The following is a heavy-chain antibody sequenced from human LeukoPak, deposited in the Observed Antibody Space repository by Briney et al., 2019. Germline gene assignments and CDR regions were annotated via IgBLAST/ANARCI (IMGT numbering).Heavy chain of an antibody. CDR2: ISGSGGNT. J-gene: IGHJ4*02. V-gene: IGHV3-23*01. CDR3: ARGMSATSGYLELEY. CDR1: GFTFGSYA. Sequence: GGSLRLSCAASGFTFGSYAMSWVRQSPGKGLEWVSAISGSGGNTYSADSVKGRCTISRDNSLQTLFLHMNSLRAEDTAVYYCARGMSATSGYLELEYWGQGALVTVST. D-gene: IGHD3-22*01.